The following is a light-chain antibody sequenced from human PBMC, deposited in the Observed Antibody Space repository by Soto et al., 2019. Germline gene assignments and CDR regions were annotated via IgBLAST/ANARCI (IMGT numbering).Light chain of an antibody. CDR3: QKSNSAPFT. J-gene: IGKJ3*01. CDR2: AAS. Sequence: DFQMTQSPSSLSASVGDRVTITCRASQAISNYLAWYQHKPGKVPKLLIYAASTLQSGVPSRFSGGGSVTDFTLTISSLQPEDVATYYCQKSNSAPFTFGPGTKVDIK. CDR1: QAISNY. V-gene: IGKV1-27*01.